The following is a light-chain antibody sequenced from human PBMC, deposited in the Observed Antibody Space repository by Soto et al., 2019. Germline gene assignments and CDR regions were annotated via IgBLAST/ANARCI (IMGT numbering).Light chain of an antibody. Sequence: EIVLTQSPATLSLSPGERATLSCRASQSVSSYLAWYQQKPGQAPRLLIYDASNRATGIPARFSGSGSGTAFTLTISSLEPEDFAVYYCQQRSNWLRTFGGGTKVEI. J-gene: IGKJ4*01. V-gene: IGKV3-11*01. CDR1: QSVSSY. CDR3: QQRSNWLRT. CDR2: DAS.